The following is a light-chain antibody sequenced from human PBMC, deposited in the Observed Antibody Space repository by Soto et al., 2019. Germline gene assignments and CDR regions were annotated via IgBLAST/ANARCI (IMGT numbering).Light chain of an antibody. Sequence: EIVLTQSPGTLSLSPGERATLSCRASQSVSSSYLAWYQQKPGQAPRLLIYGASSRATGIPDRFSGSGSGTDFTLTISRLEPEDFAVSYCQQYGSSRWTFGQGTKVEI. CDR3: QQYGSSRWT. J-gene: IGKJ1*01. V-gene: IGKV3-20*01. CDR2: GAS. CDR1: QSVSSSY.